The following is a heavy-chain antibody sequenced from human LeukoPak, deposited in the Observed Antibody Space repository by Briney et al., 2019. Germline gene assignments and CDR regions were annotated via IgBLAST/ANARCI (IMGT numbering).Heavy chain of an antibody. V-gene: IGHV3-23*01. D-gene: IGHD5-12*01. J-gene: IGHJ4*02. Sequence: GGSLRLSCAASGFTFRNSAMSWVRQAPGKGLEWVSTISGSGVNTFYADSVKGRFTISRDNSKNTLYLQMNSLRAEDTAVYYCAKGSGFSGYDWPLNYWGQGTLVTVSS. CDR3: AKGSGFSGYDWPLNY. CDR1: GFTFRNSA. CDR2: ISGSGVNT.